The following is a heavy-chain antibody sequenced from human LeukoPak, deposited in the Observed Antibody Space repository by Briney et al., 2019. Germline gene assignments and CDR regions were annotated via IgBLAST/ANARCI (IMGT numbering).Heavy chain of an antibody. CDR2: IFYSGST. D-gene: IGHD2-21*02. CDR3: ARYYCDGDCSHFDY. V-gene: IGHV4-59*08. J-gene: IGHJ4*02. Sequence: SETLSLTCTVSGGSISGYYWSWIRQPPGKGLEWIGYIFYSGSTNSNPSLRSRVTISVDTSKNQLSLKLRSVTAADTALYYYARYYCDGDCSHFDYWGQGTLVTVSS. CDR1: GGSISGYY.